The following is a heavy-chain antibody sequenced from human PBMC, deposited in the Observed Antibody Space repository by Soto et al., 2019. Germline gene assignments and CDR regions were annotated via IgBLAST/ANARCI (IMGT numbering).Heavy chain of an antibody. CDR2: ISAYNGNT. V-gene: IGHV1-18*01. D-gene: IGHD3-3*01. Sequence: ASVKVSCKASGYTFTSYGISWVRQAPGQGLEWMGWISAYNGNTNYAQKLQGRVTMTTDTSTSTAYMELRSLRSDDTAVYYCARDTNSDFWSGYYSREWDFDYWGQGTLVTVSS. CDR3: ARDTNSDFWSGYYSREWDFDY. CDR1: GYTFTSYG. J-gene: IGHJ4*02.